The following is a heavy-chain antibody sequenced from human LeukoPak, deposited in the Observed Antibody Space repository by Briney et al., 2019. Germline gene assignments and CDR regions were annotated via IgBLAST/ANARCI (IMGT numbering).Heavy chain of an antibody. CDR1: GFSLGTSGVA. J-gene: IGHJ4*02. CDR3: AHVFNTSPAY. V-gene: IGHV2-5*01. Sequence: ESGPTLVKPTQTLTLTCSFSGFSLGTSGVAVSWIRQPPGKALEWLALIYWNDDKRYSPSLKSRLTITKGTSKDQVVLTMTNMDPVDTGTYYCAHVFNTSPAYWGQGTLVTVSS. CDR2: IYWNDDK.